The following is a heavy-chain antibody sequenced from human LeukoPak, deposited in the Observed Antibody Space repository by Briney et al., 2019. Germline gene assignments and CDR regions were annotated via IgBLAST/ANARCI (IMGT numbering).Heavy chain of an antibody. CDR2: IFYSGST. CDR3: AKSSYSIFDY. V-gene: IGHV4-39*07. D-gene: IGHD5-18*01. Sequence: PSETLSLTCTVSSGSISTSNYYWGWVRQPPGKALEWIGNIFYSGSTYYNPSLKSRVTISVDTSKNQFSLKLSSVTAADTAVYYCAKSSYSIFDYWGQGTLVTVSS. J-gene: IGHJ4*02. CDR1: SGSISTSNYY.